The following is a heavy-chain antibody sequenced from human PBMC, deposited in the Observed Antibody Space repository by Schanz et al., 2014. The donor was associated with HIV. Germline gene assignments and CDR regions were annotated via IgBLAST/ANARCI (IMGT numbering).Heavy chain of an antibody. Sequence: QVQLQESGPGLVKPSETLSLTCTVSGGSISGHYWSWIRQPAGKGLEWIGRISASGSSNYNPSLKSRLARSIDTSKKKFSLTLSSVTAADTAVYYCASSITISGVVYAMDVWGQGTTVTVSS. CDR1: GGSISGHY. V-gene: IGHV4-4*07. CDR3: ASSITISGVVYAMDV. J-gene: IGHJ6*02. D-gene: IGHD3-3*01. CDR2: ISASGSS.